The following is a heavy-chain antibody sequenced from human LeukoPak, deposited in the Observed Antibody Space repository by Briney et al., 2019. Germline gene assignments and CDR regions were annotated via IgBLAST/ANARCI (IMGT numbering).Heavy chain of an antibody. CDR3: ARAVTVAAAVDS. Sequence: SETLSLTCTVSGDSISTYYWGWIRQPPGKGLEWSGYIYYSGSTNYNPSLKSRVTISGDTSKNQFSLKLSSVTAADTAVYYCARAVTVAAAVDSWGQGTLVTVSS. CDR2: IYYSGST. V-gene: IGHV4-59*01. CDR1: GDSISTYY. D-gene: IGHD6-13*01. J-gene: IGHJ4*02.